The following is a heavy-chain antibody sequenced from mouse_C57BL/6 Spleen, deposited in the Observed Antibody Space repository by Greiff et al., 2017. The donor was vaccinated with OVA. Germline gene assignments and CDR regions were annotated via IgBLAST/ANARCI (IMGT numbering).Heavy chain of an antibody. CDR3: ARDGDDDSVAY. V-gene: IGHV1-80*01. CDR2: IYPGDGNT. J-gene: IGHJ3*01. CDR1: GYTFTSYW. D-gene: IGHD2-4*01. Sequence: QVQLQQPGAELVKPGASVKISCKASGYTFTSYWMNWVKQRPGKGLEWIGQIYPGDGNTNYNDKFKSKATLTADKSSSTAYMQLSSLTSEDSAVYFCARDGDDDSVAYWGQGTLVTVSS.